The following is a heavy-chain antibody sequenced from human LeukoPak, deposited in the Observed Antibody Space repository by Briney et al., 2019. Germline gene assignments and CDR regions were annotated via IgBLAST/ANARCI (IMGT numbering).Heavy chain of an antibody. J-gene: IGHJ5*02. Sequence: SETLSLTCAVYGGSFSGYYWSWIHQPPGKGLEWIGEINHSGSTNYNPSLKSRVTISVDTPKNQFSLKLSSVTAADTAVYYCARGWAMGATGVARWFDPWGQGTLVTVSS. CDR1: GGSFSGYY. D-gene: IGHD1-26*01. CDR2: INHSGST. CDR3: ARGWAMGATGVARWFDP. V-gene: IGHV4-34*01.